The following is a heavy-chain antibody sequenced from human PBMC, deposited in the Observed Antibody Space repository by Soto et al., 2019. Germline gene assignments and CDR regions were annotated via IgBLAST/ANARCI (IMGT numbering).Heavy chain of an antibody. CDR3: ARGTGIVATPGGFDP. D-gene: IGHD5-12*01. Sequence: QTLSRTGEISGARVSSNSDDWNWIRQSPSRGLEWLGRTYYRSKWYNDYAVSVKSRITINPDTSKNQFSLQLNSVTPEETAVYYCARGTGIVATPGGFDPWGQGTLVTVSS. V-gene: IGHV6-1*01. J-gene: IGHJ5*02. CDR2: TYYRSKWYN. CDR1: GARVSSNSDD.